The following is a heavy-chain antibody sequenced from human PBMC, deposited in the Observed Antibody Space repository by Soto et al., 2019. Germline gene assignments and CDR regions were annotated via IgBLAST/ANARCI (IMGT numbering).Heavy chain of an antibody. D-gene: IGHD3-10*01. Sequence: EVQLVESGGGLVEPGGSLRLSCAASGFSFSNYWIHWVRQAPGKGLVWVSRIKTDGSSTDYAASVKGGFTISRDNAKNTLYLHMNSLTSEDTAVYYCAKREVNAYGLFHWGQGTLVTVSS. J-gene: IGHJ4*02. CDR2: IKTDGSST. V-gene: IGHV3-74*01. CDR3: AKREVNAYGLFH. CDR1: GFSFSNYW.